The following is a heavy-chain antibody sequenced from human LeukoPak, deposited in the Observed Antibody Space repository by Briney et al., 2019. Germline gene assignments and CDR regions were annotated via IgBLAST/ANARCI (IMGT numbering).Heavy chain of an antibody. J-gene: IGHJ4*02. Sequence: ASETLSLTCAVSGGPFSGYFWSWIRQSSGKGLEWIGEIHNSGTTNYNPSLNSRVTISEGTSKNQFYLNLSSVTAPDTAVYYCARRYYYNLGSFPFDFWGQGTLVTVSS. D-gene: IGHD3-10*01. CDR1: GGPFSGYF. CDR2: IHNSGTT. V-gene: IGHV4-34*01. CDR3: ARRYYYNLGSFPFDF.